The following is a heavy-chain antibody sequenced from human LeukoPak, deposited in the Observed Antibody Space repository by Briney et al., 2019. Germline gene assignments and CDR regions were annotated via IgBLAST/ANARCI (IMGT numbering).Heavy chain of an antibody. J-gene: IGHJ3*02. CDR1: GGSISSYY. V-gene: IGHV4-59*01. Sequence: SETLSLTCTVSGGSISSYYWSWIRQPPGKGLEWIGYIYYSWSTNYNPSLKSRVTISVDTSKNQFSLKLSSVTAADTAVYYCARGQYGSGSYPPGAFDIWGQGTMVTVSS. CDR2: IYYSWST. D-gene: IGHD3-10*01. CDR3: ARGQYGSGSYPPGAFDI.